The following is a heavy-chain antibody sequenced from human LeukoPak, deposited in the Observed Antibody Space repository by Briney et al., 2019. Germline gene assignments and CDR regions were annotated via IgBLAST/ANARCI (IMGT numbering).Heavy chain of an antibody. J-gene: IGHJ4*02. CDR3: ARAYYGSGSYPSYFDY. V-gene: IGHV6-1*01. Sequence: SQTLSLTCAISGDSVSSNSAAWNWIRQSPSRGLEWLGRTYYRSKWYNDYAVSVKSRITISPDTSKNQFSLQLNSVTPEDTAVYYCARAYYGSGSYPSYFDYWGQGTLVTVSS. CDR2: TYYRSKWYN. CDR1: GDSVSSNSAA. D-gene: IGHD3-10*01.